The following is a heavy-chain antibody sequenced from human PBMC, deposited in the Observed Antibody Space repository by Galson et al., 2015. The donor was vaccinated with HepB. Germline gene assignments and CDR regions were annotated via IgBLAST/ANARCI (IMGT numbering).Heavy chain of an antibody. CDR2: ISVYTGDT. Sequence: SVKVSCKASGSSFYSYNIVWVRQAPGQGLEWVGWISVYTGDTNSAQKFQGRVTMTTDTSTSTAYMEVRSLRSDDTAVFYCARVGIDADTAVAPPAYYYYGMDVWGRGTTVTVSS. CDR1: GSSFYSYN. D-gene: IGHD5-18*01. CDR3: ARVGIDADTAVAPPAYYYYGMDV. J-gene: IGHJ6*02. V-gene: IGHV1-18*04.